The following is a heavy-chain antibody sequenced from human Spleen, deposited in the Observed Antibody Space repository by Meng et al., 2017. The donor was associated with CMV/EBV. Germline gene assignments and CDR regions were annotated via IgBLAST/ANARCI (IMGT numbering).Heavy chain of an antibody. D-gene: IGHD2-15*01. CDR1: GFTFSSYA. CDR3: AALQDDGY. CDR2: ISGSGGST. J-gene: IGHJ4*02. V-gene: IGHV3-23*01. Sequence: EGALLGVGGGLVQPGGSLRLSCAASGFTFSSYAMSWVRQAPGKGLEWVSAISGSGGSTYYADSVKGRFTISRDNSKNTLYLQMNSLRAEDTAVYYCAALQDDGYWGQGTLVTVSS.